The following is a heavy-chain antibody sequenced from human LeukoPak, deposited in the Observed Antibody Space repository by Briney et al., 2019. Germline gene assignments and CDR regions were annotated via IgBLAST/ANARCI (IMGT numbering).Heavy chain of an antibody. CDR2: INHSGST. CDR3: ASYTAGGGGLDY. V-gene: IGHV4-34*01. CDR1: GGSFSGYY. D-gene: IGHD5-18*01. J-gene: IGHJ4*02. Sequence: PSETLSLTCAVYGGSFSGYYWSWIRQPPGKGLEWIGEINHSGSTNYNPSLKSRVTISVDTSKNQFSLKLSSVTAADTAVYYCASYTAGGGGLDYWGQGTLVTVSS.